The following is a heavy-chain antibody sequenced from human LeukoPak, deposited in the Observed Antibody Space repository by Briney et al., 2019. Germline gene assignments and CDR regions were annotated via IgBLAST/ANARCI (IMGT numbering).Heavy chain of an antibody. J-gene: IGHJ3*02. V-gene: IGHV1-46*01. CDR2: INPSGGST. D-gene: IGHD3-22*01. Sequence: ASVKVSCKASGYTFTSYYMHWVRQAPGQGLEWMGIINPSGGSTSYAQKFQGRVTMTRDTSTSTVYMELSSLRSGDTAVYYCARDPSDSSGYSEDDAFDIWGQGTMVTVSS. CDR1: GYTFTSYY. CDR3: ARDPSDSSGYSEDDAFDI.